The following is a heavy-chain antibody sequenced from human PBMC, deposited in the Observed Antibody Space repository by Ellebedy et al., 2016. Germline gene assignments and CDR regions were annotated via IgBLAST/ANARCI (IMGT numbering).Heavy chain of an antibody. J-gene: IGHJ1*01. Sequence: GESLKISXAASGFTFSSYWMHWVRQAPGKGLVWVSRINSDGSSTSYADSVKGRFTISRDNAKNTLYLQMNSLRAEDTAVYYCARGAGRAEYFQHWGQGTLVTVSS. CDR1: GFTFSSYW. V-gene: IGHV3-74*01. CDR2: INSDGSST. D-gene: IGHD6-19*01. CDR3: ARGAGRAEYFQH.